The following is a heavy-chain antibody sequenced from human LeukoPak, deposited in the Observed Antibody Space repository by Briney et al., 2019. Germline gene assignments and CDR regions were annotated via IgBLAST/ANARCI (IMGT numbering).Heavy chain of an antibody. V-gene: IGHV3-23*01. D-gene: IGHD6-13*01. CDR3: ASAGSHSYFDS. CDR1: GFTFSSYA. J-gene: IGHJ4*02. CDR2: INPTGGST. Sequence: GGSLRLSCAASGFTFSSYAMSWVRQAPGKGLGWVSAINPTGGSTYYADSVKGRFTISRDNSKNTLYLQMNSLRAEDTAVYFCASAGSHSYFDSWGPGTLVTVSS.